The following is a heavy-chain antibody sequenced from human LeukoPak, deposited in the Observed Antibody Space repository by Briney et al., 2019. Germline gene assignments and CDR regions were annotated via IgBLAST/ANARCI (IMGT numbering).Heavy chain of an antibody. D-gene: IGHD3-10*01. V-gene: IGHV1-2*02. Sequence: ASVKVSCKASGYTFTDYYMHWVRQAPGQGLEWMGWINPNSGGTNYAQKFYARVTMTRDTSISTAYMELSRLRSDDTTVYYCARVGRPIWFGELLGARGWFDPWGQGTLVTVSS. J-gene: IGHJ5*02. CDR3: ARVGRPIWFGELLGARGWFDP. CDR1: GYTFTDYY. CDR2: INPNSGGT.